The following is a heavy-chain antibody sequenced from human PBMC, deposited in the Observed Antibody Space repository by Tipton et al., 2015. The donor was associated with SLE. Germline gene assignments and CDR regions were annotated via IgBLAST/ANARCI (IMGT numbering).Heavy chain of an antibody. Sequence: RSLRLSCAASGFTFSTSAMHWVRQAPGKGLEWVAVIWYDGSNKFYADSVKGRFTISRDNSKNSLYLQMNSLRAEDTAVYYCARELGIVGGTGYYYGMDVWGQGTTVTVSS. D-gene: IGHD1-26*01. V-gene: IGHV3-33*01. CDR1: GFTFSTSA. CDR2: IWYDGSNK. J-gene: IGHJ6*02. CDR3: ARELGIVGGTGYYYGMDV.